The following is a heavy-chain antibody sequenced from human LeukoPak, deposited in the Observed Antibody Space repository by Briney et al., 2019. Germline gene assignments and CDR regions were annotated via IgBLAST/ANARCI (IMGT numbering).Heavy chain of an antibody. CDR1: GFTFSSYS. CDR2: ISSSSSYI. V-gene: IGHV3-21*01. D-gene: IGHD1-26*01. J-gene: IGHJ4*02. Sequence: GGSLRLSCAAFGFTFSSYSMNWVRQAPGKGLEWVSSISSSSSYIYYADSVKGRFTISRDNAKNSLYLQMNSLRAEDTAVYYCARDDAVGATGYWGQGTLVTVSS. CDR3: ARDDAVGATGY.